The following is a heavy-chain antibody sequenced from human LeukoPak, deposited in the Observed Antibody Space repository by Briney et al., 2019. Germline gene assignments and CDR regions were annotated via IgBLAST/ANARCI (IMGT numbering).Heavy chain of an antibody. CDR1: GGSISSGGYY. D-gene: IGHD3-9*01. CDR2: IYYSGRT. Sequence: PSETLSLTCTVSGGSISSGGYYWSWIRQHPGKGLEWIGYIYYSGRTYYNPSIKSRVTISVNTSKNQFSLKLSSVTSADTAVYYCARATDRYFDLFPVLYYFDYWGQGTLVTVSS. CDR3: ARATDRYFDLFPVLYYFDY. J-gene: IGHJ4*02. V-gene: IGHV4-31*03.